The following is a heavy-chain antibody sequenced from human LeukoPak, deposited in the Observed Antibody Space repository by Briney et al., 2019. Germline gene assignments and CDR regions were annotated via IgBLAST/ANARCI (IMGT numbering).Heavy chain of an antibody. CDR3: ASGGGYYDSSGYPYNWFDP. V-gene: IGHV3-53*01. Sequence: GGSLRLSCAASGFTVSSNYMSWVRQAPGKGLEWVSVIYSGGSTYYADSAKGRFTISRDNSKNTLYLQMNSLRAEDTAVYYCASGGGYYDSSGYPYNWFDPWGQGTLVTVSS. J-gene: IGHJ5*02. CDR2: IYSGGST. D-gene: IGHD3-22*01. CDR1: GFTVSSNY.